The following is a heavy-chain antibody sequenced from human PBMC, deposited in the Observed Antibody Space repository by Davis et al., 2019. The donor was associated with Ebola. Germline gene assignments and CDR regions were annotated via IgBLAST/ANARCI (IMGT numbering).Heavy chain of an antibody. V-gene: IGHV3-23*01. CDR2: ISGSGGST. D-gene: IGHD6-19*01. CDR3: AKGSARSGGWGFDY. CDR1: GFTFSSYA. J-gene: IGHJ4*02. Sequence: GGSLRLSCAASGFTFSSYAMSWVRQATGTGLEWVSAISGSGGSTYYADSVKGRFTISRDNSKNTLYLQMNSLRAEDTAVYYCAKGSARSGGWGFDYWGQGTLVTVSS.